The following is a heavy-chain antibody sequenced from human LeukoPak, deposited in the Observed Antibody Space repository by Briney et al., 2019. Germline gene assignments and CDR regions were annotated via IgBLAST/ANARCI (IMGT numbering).Heavy chain of an antibody. CDR3: ARGYCSSTSCYGEYYFDY. V-gene: IGHV1-69*05. D-gene: IGHD2-2*01. Sequence: SVKVSCKASGGTFSSYAISWVRQAPGQGLEWMGGIIPIFGTANYAQKFQGRVTITTDESTSTAYMELSSLRSEDTAVYYCARGYCSSTSCYGEYYFDYWGQGTLVTVSS. CDR1: GGTFSSYA. J-gene: IGHJ4*02. CDR2: IIPIFGTA.